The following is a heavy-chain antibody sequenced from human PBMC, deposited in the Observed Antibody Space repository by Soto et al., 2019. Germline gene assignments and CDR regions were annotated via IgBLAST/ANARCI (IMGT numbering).Heavy chain of an antibody. CDR2: INVGNGNT. CDR3: ARERWASGSRWFDP. CDR1: GYTFISYS. V-gene: IGHV1-3*01. Sequence: GPSVKVSCKASGYTFISYSMHWVRQAPGQRLEWMGWINVGNGNTKYSQKFQGRVTITGDTSASTGYMELSSLRSEDTAVYYCARERWASGSRWFDPWGQGTLVTVSS. J-gene: IGHJ5*02. D-gene: IGHD6-19*01.